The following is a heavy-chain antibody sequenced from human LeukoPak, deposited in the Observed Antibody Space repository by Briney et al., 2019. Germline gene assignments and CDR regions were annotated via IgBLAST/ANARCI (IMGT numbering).Heavy chain of an antibody. Sequence: ASVKVSCTASGYTFTGYYMHWVRQAPGQGLEWMGWISGYSDNGNYAQKFQGRVTMTTDTSTSTAYMELRSLISDDTAVYYCARVTSGSNNFDYWGQGTLVTVSS. J-gene: IGHJ4*02. CDR2: ISGYSDNG. V-gene: IGHV1-18*04. CDR1: GYTFTGYY. CDR3: ARVTSGSNNFDY. D-gene: IGHD3-22*01.